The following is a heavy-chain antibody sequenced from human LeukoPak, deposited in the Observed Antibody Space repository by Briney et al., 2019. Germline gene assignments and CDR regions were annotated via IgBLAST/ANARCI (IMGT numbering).Heavy chain of an antibody. CDR1: GFTFSSYA. Sequence: GGSLRLSCAAPGFTFSSYAMSWVRQAPGKGLEWVSAISGSGGSTYYADSVKGRFTISRDNSKNTLYLQMNSLRAEDTAVYYCAKRTYDFWSGNWFDPWGQGTLVTVSS. CDR2: ISGSGGST. J-gene: IGHJ5*02. D-gene: IGHD3-3*01. V-gene: IGHV3-23*01. CDR3: AKRTYDFWSGNWFDP.